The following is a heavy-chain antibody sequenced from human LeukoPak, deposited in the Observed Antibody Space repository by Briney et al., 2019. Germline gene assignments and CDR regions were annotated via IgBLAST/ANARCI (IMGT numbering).Heavy chain of an antibody. V-gene: IGHV3-48*02. CDR1: GFTFSSYS. Sequence: PGGSLRLSCAASGFTFSSYSMNWVRQAPGKGLEWVSYIFSSGSTLYYADSVKGRFTISRDNAKNSLYLQMTSLRDDDTAVYYCARIREYGMDVWGQGTTVTVSS. J-gene: IGHJ6*02. CDR3: ARIREYGMDV. CDR2: IFSSGSTL.